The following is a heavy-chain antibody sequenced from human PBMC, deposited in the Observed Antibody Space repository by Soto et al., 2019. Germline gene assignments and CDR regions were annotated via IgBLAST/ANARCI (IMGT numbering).Heavy chain of an antibody. J-gene: IGHJ4*02. D-gene: IGHD6-13*01. CDR2: IIPIFGTA. V-gene: IGHV1-69*06. CDR3: ASWPNSRASWYHSN. Sequence: QVQLVQSGAEVKKPGSSVKVSCKASGGTFSSYAISWVRQAPGQGLEWMGGIIPIFGTANYAQKFQGRVTITADKSTSTAYMGLSSLRSEDTAVYYCASWPNSRASWYHSNWGQGTLVTVSS. CDR1: GGTFSSYA.